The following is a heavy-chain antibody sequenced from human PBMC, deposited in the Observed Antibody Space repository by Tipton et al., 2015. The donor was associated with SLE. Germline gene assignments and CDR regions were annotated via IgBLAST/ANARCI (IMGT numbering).Heavy chain of an antibody. CDR2: INHSGST. Sequence: TLSLTCAVYGGSFSGYYWSWIRQPPGKGLEWIGEINHSGSTNYSPSLKSRVTISVDTSKNQFSLKLSSVTAADTAMYYCARASGEYSRSFYWYSDLWGRGTLVTVSS. V-gene: IGHV4-34*01. J-gene: IGHJ2*01. CDR3: ARASGEYSRSFYWYSDL. CDR1: GGSFSGYY. D-gene: IGHD6-6*01.